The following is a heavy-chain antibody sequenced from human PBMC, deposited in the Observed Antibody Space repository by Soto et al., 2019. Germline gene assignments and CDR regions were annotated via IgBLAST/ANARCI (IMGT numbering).Heavy chain of an antibody. CDR1: GGSISSSNW. CDR2: IYHSGST. Sequence: QVQLQESGPGLVKPSGTLSLTCAVSGGSISSSNWWSWVSQPPGEGLEWIGEIYHSGSTNYNPSLKRRVTISVDQSKNQFSLKLSSVTAADTAVYYCARRSGYDPCWFDPWGQGTLVTVSS. J-gene: IGHJ5*02. CDR3: ARRSGYDPCWFDP. D-gene: IGHD5-12*01. V-gene: IGHV4-4*02.